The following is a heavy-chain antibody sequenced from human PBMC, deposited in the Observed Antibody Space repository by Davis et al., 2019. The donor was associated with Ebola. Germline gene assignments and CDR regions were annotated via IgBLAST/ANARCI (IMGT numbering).Heavy chain of an antibody. Sequence: GESLKISCAASGFTFSSYSMNWVRQAPGKGLEWVSSISSSSSYIYYADSVKGRFTISRDNAKNSLYLQMNSLRAEDTAVYYCARDPGDIVVVIATLRGGELDYWGQGTLVTVSS. D-gene: IGHD2-21*01. CDR3: ARDPGDIVVVIATLRGGELDY. J-gene: IGHJ4*02. CDR2: ISSSSSYI. CDR1: GFTFSSYS. V-gene: IGHV3-21*01.